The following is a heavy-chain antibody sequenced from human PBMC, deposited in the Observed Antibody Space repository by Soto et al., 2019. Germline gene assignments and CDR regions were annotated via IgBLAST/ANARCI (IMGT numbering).Heavy chain of an antibody. J-gene: IGHJ6*02. CDR2: IYYSGST. CDR3: ARDGQLPYYYGMDV. CDR1: GVSISSGDYY. V-gene: IGHV4-30-4*01. D-gene: IGHD1-1*01. Sequence: QVQLQESCAGLVKPSQTLSLTCTVSGVSISSGDYYWSWIRQPPGKGLEWIGYIYYSGSTYYNPSLKSRVTISVDTSKNQFSLKLSSVTAADTAVYYCARDGQLPYYYGMDVWGQGTTVTVSS.